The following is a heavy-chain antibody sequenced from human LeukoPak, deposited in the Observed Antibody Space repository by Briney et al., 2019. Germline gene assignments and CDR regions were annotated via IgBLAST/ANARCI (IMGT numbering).Heavy chain of an antibody. Sequence: PGGSLRLSCAASGFTVSSNYMSWVRQAPGKGLEWVSVIYGGGSTYYADSVKGRFTISRDTSKNTLYLQMNSLRVEDTAVYYCARVVSGYRHFDYWGQGTLVTVSS. CDR2: IYGGGST. V-gene: IGHV3-53*01. CDR3: ARVVSGYRHFDY. D-gene: IGHD5-12*01. J-gene: IGHJ4*02. CDR1: GFTVSSNY.